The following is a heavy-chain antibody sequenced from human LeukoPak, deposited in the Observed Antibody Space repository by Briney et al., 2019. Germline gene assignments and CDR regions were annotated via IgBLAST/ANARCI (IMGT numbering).Heavy chain of an antibody. CDR3: ARDLNSGFVYYYGMDV. V-gene: IGHV3-21*01. J-gene: IGHJ6*02. CDR1: GFTFSSYS. CDR2: ISSSSSYI. Sequence: PGRSLRLSCAASGFTFSSYSMNWVRQAPGKGLEWVSSISSSSSYIYYADSVKGRFTISRDNAKNSLYLQMNSLRAEDTAVYYCARDLNSGFVYYYGMDVWGQGTTVTVSS. D-gene: IGHD6-19*01.